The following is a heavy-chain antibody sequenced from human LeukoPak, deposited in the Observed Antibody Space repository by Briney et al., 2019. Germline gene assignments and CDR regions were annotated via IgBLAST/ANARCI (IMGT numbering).Heavy chain of an antibody. CDR3: ASFSLDVVGAKFDY. V-gene: IGHV4-59*08. Sequence: SETLSLTCTVSGGSISSYYWSWLRQPPGKGLEWIGYIYYSGSTNYNPSLKSRVTISVDTSKNQFSLKLSSVTAADTAVYYCASFSLDVVGAKFDYWGQGTLVTVSS. CDR1: GGSISSYY. J-gene: IGHJ4*02. CDR2: IYYSGST. D-gene: IGHD1-26*01.